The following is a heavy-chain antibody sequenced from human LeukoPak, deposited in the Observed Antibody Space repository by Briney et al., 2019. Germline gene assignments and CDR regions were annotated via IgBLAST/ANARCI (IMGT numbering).Heavy chain of an antibody. D-gene: IGHD6-19*01. CDR3: TTVAGDYYYYGMDV. Sequence: PGGSLRLSCAASGFTFSGSAMHWVRQASGKGPEWVGRTRSKANNYATAYAASLKGRFTISRDDSKNTAYLQMNSLKTEDTAVYYCTTVAGDYYYYGMDVWGQGTTVTVSS. V-gene: IGHV3-73*01. CDR2: TRSKANNYAT. J-gene: IGHJ6*02. CDR1: GFTFSGSA.